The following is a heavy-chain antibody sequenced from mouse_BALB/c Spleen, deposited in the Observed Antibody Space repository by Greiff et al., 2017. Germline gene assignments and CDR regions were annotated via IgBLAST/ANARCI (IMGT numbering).Heavy chain of an antibody. CDR1: GDSITSGY. Sequence: EVKLQESGPSLVKPSQTLSLTCSVTGDSITSGYWNWIRKFPGNKLEYMGYISYSGSTYYNPSLKSRISITRDTSKNQYYLQLNSVTTEDTATYYCARYYYGRGNFDYWGQGTTLTVSS. V-gene: IGHV3-8*02. CDR3: ARYYYGRGNFDY. J-gene: IGHJ2*01. D-gene: IGHD1-1*01. CDR2: ISYSGST.